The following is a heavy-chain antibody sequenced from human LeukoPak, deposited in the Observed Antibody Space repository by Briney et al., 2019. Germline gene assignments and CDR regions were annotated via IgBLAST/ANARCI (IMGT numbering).Heavy chain of an antibody. D-gene: IGHD6-19*01. J-gene: IGHJ4*02. Sequence: HPGGTLRLSCAASGFTFNSYAMSWVRQAPGKGLEWVSAISGSGGSTYYADSVKGRFTISRDNSKNTLYLQMNSLRAEDTAVYYCAKDRGYSSGWYPRKDYIFDYWGQGTLVTVSS. CDR1: GFTFNSYA. CDR3: AKDRGYSSGWYPRKDYIFDY. CDR2: ISGSGGST. V-gene: IGHV3-23*01.